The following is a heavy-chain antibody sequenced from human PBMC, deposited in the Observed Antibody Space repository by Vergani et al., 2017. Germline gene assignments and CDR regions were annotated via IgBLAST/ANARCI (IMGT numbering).Heavy chain of an antibody. D-gene: IGHD3-16*02. J-gene: IGHJ4*02. CDR3: ARVSDDYIWGSSRTYFDY. CDR1: GGSFSGYY. V-gene: IGHV4-34*01. Sequence: QVQLQQWGAGLLKPSETLSLTCAVYGGSFSGYYWSWIRQPPGKGLEWIGEINNSGSTNYNPSLKSRVTISVDTSKNQFSLKLSSVTAADTSVYYCARVSDDYIWGSSRTYFDYWGQGTLVTVSS. CDR2: INNSGST.